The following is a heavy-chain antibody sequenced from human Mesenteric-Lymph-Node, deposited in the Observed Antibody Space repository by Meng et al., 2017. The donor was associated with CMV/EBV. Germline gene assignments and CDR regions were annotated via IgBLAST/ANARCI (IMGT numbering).Heavy chain of an antibody. V-gene: IGHV3-48*03. J-gene: IGHJ6*02. D-gene: IGHD2-15*01. CDR1: GFTFSSYE. CDR2: ISSSGSTI. Sequence: GGSLRLSCAASGFTFSSYEMNWVRQAPGKGLEWVSYISSSGSTIYYADSVKGRFTISRDNAKNSLYLQMNSLRAEDTAVYYCARERVDSYYYYGMDVWGQGTTVTVSS. CDR3: ARERVDSYYYYGMDV.